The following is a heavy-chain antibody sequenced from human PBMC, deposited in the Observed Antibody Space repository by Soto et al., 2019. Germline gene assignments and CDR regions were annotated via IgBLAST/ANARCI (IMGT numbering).Heavy chain of an antibody. D-gene: IGHD2-15*01. CDR3: ARRGGYCSGVSCFDY. V-gene: IGHV5-10-1*01. CDR1: GDSFTSYW. J-gene: IGHJ4*02. CDR2: IDPSDSYI. Sequence: RGESLKISCKGSGDSFTSYWISWVRQMPGKGLEWMGRIDPSDSYINSSPSFQGHVSISADKSISTAYLQWSSLKASDTAISSCARRGGYCSGVSCFDYWGQGTLVTVPQ.